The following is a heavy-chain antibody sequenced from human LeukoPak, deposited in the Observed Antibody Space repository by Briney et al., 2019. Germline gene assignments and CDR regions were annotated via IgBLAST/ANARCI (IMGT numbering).Heavy chain of an antibody. CDR1: GFTFSSYT. CDR2: ITTSDGNT. D-gene: IGHD7-27*01. CDR3: AKDGGLWVSAHWGDS. Sequence: GGSLRPSCAASGFTFSSYTMSWVRQAPGKGLEWVSTITTSDGNTYYADSVKGRFTVSRDNSKNTLYLQMNSLRAEDTAVYYCAKDGGLWVSAHWGDSWGRGTLVTVSS. J-gene: IGHJ4*02. V-gene: IGHV3-23*01.